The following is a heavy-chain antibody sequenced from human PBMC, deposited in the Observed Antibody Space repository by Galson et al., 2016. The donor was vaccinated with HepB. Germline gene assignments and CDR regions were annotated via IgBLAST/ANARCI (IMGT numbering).Heavy chain of an antibody. V-gene: IGHV4-61*02. Sequence: TLSLTCTVSGGSISSGSYHWTWIRQPAGKGLEWIGRIYSSGYSNYNPSLKSRVTMSIDTSKNQFSLKLSSVTAADTAVYYCARGGYSSSWRGGFDPWGQGTQVTVSS. CDR2: IYSSGYS. D-gene: IGHD6-13*01. CDR3: ARGGYSSSWRGGFDP. CDR1: GGSISSGSYH. J-gene: IGHJ5*02.